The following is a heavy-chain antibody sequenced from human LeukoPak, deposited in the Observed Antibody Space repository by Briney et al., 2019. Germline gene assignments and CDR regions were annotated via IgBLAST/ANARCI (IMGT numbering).Heavy chain of an antibody. Sequence: GGSLRLSCAASGFSFSSYAMSWVRQGPGKGLEWVSVISGTGGTTNYADSVKGRFTISRDNSKNTLYLEMNSLRAEDTAVYYCAKAGRRNYDSSGYLDNWGQGTLVTVSS. CDR1: GFSFSSYA. J-gene: IGHJ4*02. CDR2: ISGTGGTT. D-gene: IGHD3-22*01. CDR3: AKAGRRNYDSSGYLDN. V-gene: IGHV3-23*01.